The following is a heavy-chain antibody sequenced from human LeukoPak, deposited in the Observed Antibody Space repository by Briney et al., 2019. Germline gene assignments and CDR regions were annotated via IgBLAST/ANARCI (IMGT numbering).Heavy chain of an antibody. J-gene: IGHJ4*02. CDR3: ARELDY. CDR1: GFIFNTYV. Sequence: PGGSLRLSCAASGFIFNTYVMSWVRQAPGKGLEWVAVIWYDGSNKYYADSAKGRFTISRDDSKNTLYLQMNSLRAEDTAVYYCARELDYWGQGTLVTASS. CDR2: IWYDGSNK. V-gene: IGHV3-33*08.